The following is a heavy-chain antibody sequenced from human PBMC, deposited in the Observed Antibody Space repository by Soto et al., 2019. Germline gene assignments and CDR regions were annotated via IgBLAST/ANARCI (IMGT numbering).Heavy chain of an antibody. V-gene: IGHV1-69*13. CDR1: GDTFSTYT. CDR2: IIPSFGTS. D-gene: IGHD3-9*01. CDR3: ARDRDILTGYYNVFDY. J-gene: IGHJ4*02. Sequence: SVKVSCKASGDTFSTYTITWMRQAPGQGLEWMGGIIPSFGTSNYAQKFQGRVTITADESTSTAYMELSSLRSEDTAVYYCARDRDILTGYYNVFDYWGQGTLVTVSS.